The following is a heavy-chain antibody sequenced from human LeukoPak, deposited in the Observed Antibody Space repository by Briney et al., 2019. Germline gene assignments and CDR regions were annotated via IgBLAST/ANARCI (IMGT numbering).Heavy chain of an antibody. J-gene: IGHJ3*02. D-gene: IGHD1-7*01. CDR3: ARLITGTTTAFDI. CDR2: VNTCGST. V-gene: IGHV4-4*07. Sequence: SETLSLTCSVSGGSISGYYWTWIRQPAGKGLEWMGRVNTCGSTHYNPSLKTRLTMSVDTSKNQFSLKLSSVTAADTAVYYCARLITGTTTAFDIWGQGTMVTVSS. CDR1: GGSISGYY.